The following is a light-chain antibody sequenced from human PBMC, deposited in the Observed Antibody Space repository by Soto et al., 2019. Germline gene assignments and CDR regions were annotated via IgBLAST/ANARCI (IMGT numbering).Light chain of an antibody. Sequence: DIQMTQSPSTLSASVGDRVTITWRASQSISSWLAWYQQKPGKAPKLLIYAASTLQSGVPSRFSGSGSGTDFTLTISCLQSEDFATYYCQQYYSYPLTFGGGTKV. J-gene: IGKJ4*01. CDR3: QQYYSYPLT. CDR1: QSISSW. CDR2: AAS. V-gene: IGKV1-5*01.